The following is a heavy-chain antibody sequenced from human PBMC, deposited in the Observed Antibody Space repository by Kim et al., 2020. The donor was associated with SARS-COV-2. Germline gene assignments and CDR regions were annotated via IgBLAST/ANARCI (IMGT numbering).Heavy chain of an antibody. J-gene: IGHJ4*02. Sequence: NPKFSQQFQGRVTFTRTTSANTASMELSSLGSEDTAVYYCARDLFHTGFDYWGQGTLVAVSS. CDR3: ARDLFHTGFDY. V-gene: IGHV1-3*01. CDR2: NP. D-gene: IGHD2-8*02.